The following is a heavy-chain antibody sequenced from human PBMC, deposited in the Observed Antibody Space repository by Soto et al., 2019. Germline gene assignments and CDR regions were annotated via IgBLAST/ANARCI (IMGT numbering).Heavy chain of an antibody. CDR2: ISGSGNSP. CDR3: ARGTHSYSGSHELDA. V-gene: IGHV3-23*04. Sequence: EVQLVESGGRLVQRGGSLRLSCSGSGFIFGDHVMDWVRQAPGKGLEWVAGISGSGNSPFFIDSVKGRFTISRDNSKNTVDLEMNNLRDEDSAMYFCARGTHSYSGSHELDAWGLGTLVTVSS. CDR1: GFIFGDHV. D-gene: IGHD1-26*01. J-gene: IGHJ5*02.